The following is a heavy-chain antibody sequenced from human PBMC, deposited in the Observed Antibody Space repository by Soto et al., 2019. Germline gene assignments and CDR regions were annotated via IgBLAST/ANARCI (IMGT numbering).Heavy chain of an antibody. CDR2: MSFDGTNM. Sequence: GGSLRLSCAASGFTFSSYGMHWVRQAPGKGLEWVALMSFDGTNMYYADSVKGRFTISRDNSKNTLYLQMNSLRAEDTAVYYCAKERGSPSRFFHYWGQGTLVTVSS. V-gene: IGHV3-30*18. CDR3: AKERGSPSRFFHY. D-gene: IGHD6-13*01. CDR1: GFTFSSYG. J-gene: IGHJ4*02.